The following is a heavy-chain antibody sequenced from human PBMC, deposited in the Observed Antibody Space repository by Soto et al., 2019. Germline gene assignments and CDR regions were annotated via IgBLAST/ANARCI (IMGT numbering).Heavy chain of an antibody. CDR2: ISYDGSNK. CDR3: AKDHDFWSGSRLDDAFDI. D-gene: IGHD3-3*01. V-gene: IGHV3-30*18. J-gene: IGHJ3*02. CDR1: GFTFSSYG. Sequence: GGSLRLSCAASGFTFSSYGMHGVRQAPGKGLEWVAVISYDGSNKYYADSVKGRFTISRDNSKNTLYLQMNSLRAEDTAVYYCAKDHDFWSGSRLDDAFDIWGQGTMVT.